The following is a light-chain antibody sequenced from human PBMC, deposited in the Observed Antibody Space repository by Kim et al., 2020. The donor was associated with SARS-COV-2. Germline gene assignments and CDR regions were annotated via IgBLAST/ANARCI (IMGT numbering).Light chain of an antibody. V-gene: IGLV1-51*01. CDR3: GAWDSSLSAVV. CDR2: ASK. Sequence: HKVPTSSSGSSSNIGNNHVSWYQQLPATAPKLLIYASKKRPSGIPDPFSGSKSGTSATLDIHGLQTGDEADYYCGAWDSSLSAVVFGGGTQLTVL. J-gene: IGLJ2*01. CDR1: SSNIGNNH.